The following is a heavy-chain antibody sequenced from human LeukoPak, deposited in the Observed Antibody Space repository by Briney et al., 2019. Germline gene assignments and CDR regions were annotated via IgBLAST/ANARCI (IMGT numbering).Heavy chain of an antibody. CDR1: GYTFTGYY. Sequence: ASVKVSCKASGYTFTGYYMHWVRQAPGQGLEWMGRINPNSGGTNYAQKFQGRVTMTRDTSISTAYMELSRLRSDDTAVYYCARSKSSSWYYYFDYWGQRTLVTVSS. J-gene: IGHJ4*02. CDR3: ARSKSSSWYYYFDY. CDR2: INPNSGGT. V-gene: IGHV1-2*06. D-gene: IGHD6-13*01.